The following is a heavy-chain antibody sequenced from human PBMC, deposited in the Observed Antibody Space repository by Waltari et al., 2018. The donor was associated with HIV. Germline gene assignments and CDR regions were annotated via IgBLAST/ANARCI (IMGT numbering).Heavy chain of an antibody. V-gene: IGHV3-30*18. CDR3: AKDARFLDLDYYYGMDV. Sequence: QVQLVESGGGVVQPGRSLRLSCAASGFTFSSYGMHWVRQAPGMGLGWIGVISYYGKNKYYADSVKGRFTISRDNSKNTLYLQMNSLRAEDTAVYYCAKDARFLDLDYYYGMDVWGQGTTVTVSS. CDR2: ISYYGKNK. J-gene: IGHJ6*02. CDR1: GFTFSSYG. D-gene: IGHD3-3*01.